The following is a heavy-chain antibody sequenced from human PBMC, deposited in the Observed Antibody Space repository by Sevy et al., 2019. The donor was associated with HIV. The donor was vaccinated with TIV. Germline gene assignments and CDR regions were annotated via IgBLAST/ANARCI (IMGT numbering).Heavy chain of an antibody. Sequence: GGSLRLSCAASRFTFSTYAMSWVRQAPGKGLEWVSAITGSGGTTYYVDSVRCRFTISRDNSKNTLYLQMNSLRADDTAVYYGAKVAPGYNEDTSGSFDYWGQGTPVTVSS. CDR1: RFTFSTYA. J-gene: IGHJ4*02. D-gene: IGHD3-22*01. CDR3: AKVAPGYNEDTSGSFDY. V-gene: IGHV3-23*01. CDR2: ITGSGGTT.